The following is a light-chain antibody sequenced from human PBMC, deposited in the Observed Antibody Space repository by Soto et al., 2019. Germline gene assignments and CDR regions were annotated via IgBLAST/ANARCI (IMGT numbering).Light chain of an antibody. CDR2: WAS. Sequence: DIVMTQSPDSLAVSLGETATINCKSSQSVVFSSNKKNYLAWYQHKAGQPPKLLIYWASARESGVPDRFSDSGSGTDFTLTISSLQAEDVAVYYCQQYSGIPYTFGQGTKLEIK. CDR1: QSVVFSSNKKNY. J-gene: IGKJ2*01. V-gene: IGKV4-1*01. CDR3: QQYSGIPYT.